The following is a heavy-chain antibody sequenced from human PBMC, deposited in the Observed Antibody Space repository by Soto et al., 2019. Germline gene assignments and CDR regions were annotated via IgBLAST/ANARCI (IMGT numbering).Heavy chain of an antibody. CDR1: GFTVSSNY. Sequence: QPGGSLRLSCAASGFTVSSNYMSWVRQAPGKGLEWVSVIYSGGSTYYADSVKGRFTISRDNSKNTLYLQMNSLRAEDTAVYYCAKDFGYNYGYDAFDIWGQGTMVTVS. D-gene: IGHD5-18*01. CDR2: IYSGGST. J-gene: IGHJ3*02. V-gene: IGHV3-53*01. CDR3: AKDFGYNYGYDAFDI.